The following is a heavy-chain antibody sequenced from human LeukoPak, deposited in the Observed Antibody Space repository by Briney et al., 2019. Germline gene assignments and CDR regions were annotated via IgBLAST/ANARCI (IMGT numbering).Heavy chain of an antibody. CDR3: AKDSIPGYSSSWYIPKYYFDY. J-gene: IGHJ4*02. V-gene: IGHV3-74*01. CDR2: INSDGSST. Sequence: GGSLRLSCVASGFSFSAYWMHWVRHAPGKGLMWVSHINSDGSSTRYADSVKGRFTISRDNAKNSLYLQMNSLRAEDTAVYYCAKDSIPGYSSSWYIPKYYFDYWGQGTLVTVSS. CDR1: GFSFSAYW. D-gene: IGHD6-13*01.